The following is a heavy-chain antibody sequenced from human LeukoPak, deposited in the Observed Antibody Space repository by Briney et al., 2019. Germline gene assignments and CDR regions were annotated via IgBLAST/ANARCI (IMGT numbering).Heavy chain of an antibody. CDR1: RYTFTGYY. CDR3: ARTESKCTSTSCYTEDY. V-gene: IGHV1-2*02. D-gene: IGHD2-2*02. CDR2: INPNNGGT. J-gene: IGHJ4*02. Sequence: ASGKVSCKASRYTFTGYYMHWVRQAPGQGLEWMGWINPNNGGTNYAQKFQGRVTMTRDTSIGTAYMELSRLRSDDTAVYYCARTESKCTSTSCYTEDYWGQGTLVTVSS.